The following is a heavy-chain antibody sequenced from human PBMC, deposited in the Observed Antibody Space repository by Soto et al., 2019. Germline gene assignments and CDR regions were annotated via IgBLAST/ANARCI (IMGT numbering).Heavy chain of an antibody. D-gene: IGHD1-26*01. CDR3: ASSLSLSEYYFDY. CDR2: IYYSGST. CDR1: GGSISSYY. J-gene: IGHJ4*02. Sequence: SETLSLTCTVSGGSISSYYWSWIRQPPGKGLEWIGYIYYSGSTNYNPSLKSRVTISVDTSKNQFSLKLSSVTAADTAVYYCASSLSLSEYYFDYWGQGTLVTVSS. V-gene: IGHV4-59*01.